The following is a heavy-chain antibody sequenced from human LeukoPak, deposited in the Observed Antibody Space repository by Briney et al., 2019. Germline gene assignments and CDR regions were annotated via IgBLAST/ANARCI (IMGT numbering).Heavy chain of an antibody. J-gene: IGHJ5*02. CDR2: IYYSGST. Sequence: SQTLSLTCTVSGGSISSGGYYWSWIRQHPGKGLEWIGYIYYSGSTYYNPSLKSRVTISVDTSKNQFSLKLSSVTAADTAVYYCARGAEDIVVVPNQNWFDPWGQGTLVTVSS. CDR1: GGSISSGGYY. D-gene: IGHD2-2*01. CDR3: ARGAEDIVVVPNQNWFDP. V-gene: IGHV4-31*03.